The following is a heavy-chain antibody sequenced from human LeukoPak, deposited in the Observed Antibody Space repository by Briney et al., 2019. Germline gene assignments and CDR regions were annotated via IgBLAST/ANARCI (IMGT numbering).Heavy chain of an antibody. D-gene: IGHD6-19*01. V-gene: IGHV1-8*01. CDR2: MNPNSGNT. CDR1: GYTFTSYD. Sequence: GASVKVSCKGSGYTFTSYDINWVRQATGQGLEWMGWMNPNSGNTGYAQKFQGRVTMTRSTSISTAYMELSSLRSEDTAVYYCARTNKQWLVLGYWGQGTLVTVSS. J-gene: IGHJ4*02. CDR3: ARTNKQWLVLGY.